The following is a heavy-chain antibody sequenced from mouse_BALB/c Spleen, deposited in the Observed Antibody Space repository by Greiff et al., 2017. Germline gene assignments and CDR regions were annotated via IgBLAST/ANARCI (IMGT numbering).Heavy chain of an antibody. CDR2: IDPSDSYT. V-gene: IGHV1S127*01. CDR3: TRGGPYAMDY. CDR1: GYTFTSYW. D-gene: IGHD3-3*01. Sequence: VQLQQPGAELVKPGASVTMSCKASGYTFTSYWMHWVKQRPGQGLEWIGVIDPSDSYTSYNQKFKGKATLTVDTSSSTAYMQLSSLTSEDSAVYYGTRGGPYAMDYWGQGTSVTVSS. J-gene: IGHJ4*01.